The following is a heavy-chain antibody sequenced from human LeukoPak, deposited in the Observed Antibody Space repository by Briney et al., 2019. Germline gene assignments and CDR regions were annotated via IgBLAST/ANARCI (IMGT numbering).Heavy chain of an antibody. CDR2: ISAYNGNT. D-gene: IGHD6-13*01. CDR1: GYTFTSYY. J-gene: IGHJ6*03. CDR3: ARLTGFGIAAAGFYYYYYMDV. Sequence: ASVKVSCKASGYTFTSYYMHWARQAPGQGLEWMGWISAYNGNTNYAQKLQGRVTMTTDTSTSTAYMELRSLRSDDTAVYYCARLTGFGIAAAGFYYYYYMDVWGKGTTVTVSS. V-gene: IGHV1-18*04.